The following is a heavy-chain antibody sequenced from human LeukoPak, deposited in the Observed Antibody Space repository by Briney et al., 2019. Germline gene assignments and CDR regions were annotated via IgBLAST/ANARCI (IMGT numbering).Heavy chain of an antibody. CDR2: ISGSGGST. Sequence: GGSLRLSCAASGFTFSSYAMSWVRKAPGKGLEWVSAISGSGGSTYYADSVKGRFTISRDNSKNTLYLQMNSLRAEDTAVYYCAKDPTYYYGSGSYPDYWGQGTLVTVSS. CDR1: GFTFSSYA. V-gene: IGHV3-23*01. J-gene: IGHJ4*02. D-gene: IGHD3-10*01. CDR3: AKDPTYYYGSGSYPDY.